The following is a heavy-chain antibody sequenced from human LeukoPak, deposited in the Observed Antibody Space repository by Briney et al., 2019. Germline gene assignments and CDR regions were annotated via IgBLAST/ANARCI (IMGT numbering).Heavy chain of an antibody. CDR2: ISYDGSNK. D-gene: IGHD4/OR15-4a*01. CDR3: ARGTMADGALDY. V-gene: IGHV3-30-3*01. CDR1: GFTFSSYA. Sequence: RGWSQRLSCAATGFTFSSYAMHWVRDAPGKGLEWVAVISYDGSNKYYADSVKRRFTISRDNSKHTLYLQMNSLRAEDTAVYYCARGTMADGALDYWGQGTLVTVSS. J-gene: IGHJ4*02.